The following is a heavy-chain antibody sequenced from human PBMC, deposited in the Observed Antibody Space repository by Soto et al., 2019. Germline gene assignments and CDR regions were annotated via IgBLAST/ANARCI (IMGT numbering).Heavy chain of an antibody. J-gene: IGHJ4*02. CDR3: ARAVEGYYDSSGYYLGY. D-gene: IGHD3-22*01. Sequence: QVQLVQSGAEVKKPGSSVKVSCKASGGTFSSYAISWVRQAPGQGLEWMGGIIPIFGTANYAQKIQGRVTITADESTSTAYMELSSLRSEDTAVYYCARAVEGYYDSSGYYLGYWGQGTLVTVSS. CDR1: GGTFSSYA. CDR2: IIPIFGTA. V-gene: IGHV1-69*01.